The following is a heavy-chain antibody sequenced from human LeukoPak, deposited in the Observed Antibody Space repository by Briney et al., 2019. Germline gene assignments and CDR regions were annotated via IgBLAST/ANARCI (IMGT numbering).Heavy chain of an antibody. D-gene: IGHD3-22*01. CDR2: IYYSGST. V-gene: IGHV4-39*01. J-gene: IGHJ6*03. CDR1: GGSISSSSYY. CDR3: ARTPTYYYDSSGSYPYYYYCYYMDV. Sequence: PSETLSLTCTVSGGSISSSSYYWGWIRQPPGKGLEWIGSIYYSGSTYYNPSLKSRVTISVDTSKNQFSLKLSSVTAADTAVYYCARTPTYYYDSSGSYPYYYYCYYMDVWGKGTTVTISS.